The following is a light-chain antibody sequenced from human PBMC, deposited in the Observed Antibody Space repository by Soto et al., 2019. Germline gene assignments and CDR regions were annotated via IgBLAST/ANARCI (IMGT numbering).Light chain of an antibody. J-gene: IGKJ5*01. Sequence: EIVMTQSPATLSVSPGERATLSCRASQSVSSNLAWYQQKPGQAPRLLIYGASTRATGIPARFSGSGSGTESTLTTTGRKSKNFAVFNVHSKINWFITLAQGTRWRLN. CDR3: HSKINWFIT. V-gene: IGKV3-15*01. CDR2: GAS. CDR1: QSVSSN.